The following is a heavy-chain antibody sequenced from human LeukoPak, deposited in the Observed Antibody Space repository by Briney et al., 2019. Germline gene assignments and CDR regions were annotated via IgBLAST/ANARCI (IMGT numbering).Heavy chain of an antibody. CDR1: GGTFSSYA. V-gene: IGHV1-69*13. CDR2: IIPIFGTA. Sequence: SVKVSCEASGGTFSSYAISWVRQAPGQGLEWMGGIIPIFGTANYAQKFQGRVTITADESTSTAYMELSSLRSEDTAVYYCARGRYCSSTNCYIWFDPWGQGTLVTVSS. D-gene: IGHD2-2*02. J-gene: IGHJ5*02. CDR3: ARGRYCSSTNCYIWFDP.